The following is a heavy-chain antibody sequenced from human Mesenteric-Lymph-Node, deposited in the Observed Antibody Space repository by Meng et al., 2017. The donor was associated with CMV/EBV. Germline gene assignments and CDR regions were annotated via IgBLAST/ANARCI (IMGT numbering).Heavy chain of an antibody. D-gene: IGHD2-15*01. CDR1: GYTLTELS. CDR3: AALRYCSGGSCHTWFDP. CDR2: FDPEDGET. V-gene: IGHV1-24*01. J-gene: IGHJ5*02. Sequence: ASVKVSCKVSGYTLTELSRHWVRQAPGKGLEWMGGFDPEDGETIYAQKFQGRVTMTEDTSTDTAYMELSSLRSEDTAVYYCAALRYCSGGSCHTWFDPWGQGTLVTVSS.